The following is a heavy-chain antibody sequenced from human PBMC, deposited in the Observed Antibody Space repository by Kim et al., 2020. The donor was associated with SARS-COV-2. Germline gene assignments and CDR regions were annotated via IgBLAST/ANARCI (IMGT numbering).Heavy chain of an antibody. Sequence: GGSLRLSCAASGFTVSSNYMSWVRQAPGKGLEWVSVIYSGGSTYYADSVKGRFTISRHNSKNTLYLQMNSLRAEDTAVYYCARAHCSGGSCYKSTRNYYYGMDVWGQGTTVTVSS. CDR3: ARAHCSGGSCYKSTRNYYYGMDV. D-gene: IGHD2-15*01. CDR1: GFTVSSNY. CDR2: IYSGGST. V-gene: IGHV3-53*04. J-gene: IGHJ6*02.